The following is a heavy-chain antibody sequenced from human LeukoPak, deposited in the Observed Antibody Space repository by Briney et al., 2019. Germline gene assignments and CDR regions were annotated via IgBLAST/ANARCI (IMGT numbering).Heavy chain of an antibody. D-gene: IGHD3-22*01. J-gene: IGHJ5*02. Sequence: SETPSLTCTVSGGSISSYYWSWVRQPAGKGLEWVGGISTSGSNNYNPSLKSRGTTSVYTTLHQFSLKLSSVTAADTAVYYCARDDYYDSSGYYFSVPDWFDPWGQGTLATVTS. CDR2: ISTSGSN. CDR1: GGSISSYY. CDR3: ARDDYYDSSGYYFSVPDWFDP. V-gene: IGHV4-4*07.